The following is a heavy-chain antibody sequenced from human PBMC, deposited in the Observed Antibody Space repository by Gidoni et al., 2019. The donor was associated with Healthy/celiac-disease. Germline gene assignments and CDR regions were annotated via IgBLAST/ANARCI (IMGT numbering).Heavy chain of an antibody. D-gene: IGHD6-19*01. Sequence: QVQLQQWGAGLLTPSDTLSLTCAVYGGSFSGYYWSWIRQPPGKGLEWSGEINHSGSTNYNPSLKSRVNISVDTSKNQFALKLSTVTAAGTAVYYCASRSYSSGWYLDYWGQGTLVTVSS. J-gene: IGHJ4*02. CDR3: ASRSYSSGWYLDY. CDR2: INHSGST. CDR1: GGSFSGYY. V-gene: IGHV4-34*01.